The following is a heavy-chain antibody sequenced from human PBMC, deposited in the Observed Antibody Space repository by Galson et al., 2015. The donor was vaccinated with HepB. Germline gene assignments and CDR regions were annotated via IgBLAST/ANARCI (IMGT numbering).Heavy chain of an antibody. CDR1: GLTFSSYW. CDR2: IISDGSSA. J-gene: IGHJ4*02. CDR3: ASGGASYSLSY. Sequence: SLRLSCAASGLTFSSYWMHWVRQAPGKGLVWVSRIISDGSSASYADSVQGRFTISRDNAKNTLYLQMNSLRAEDTAVYFCASGGASYSLSYWGQGTLVTVSS. D-gene: IGHD1-26*01. V-gene: IGHV3-74*01.